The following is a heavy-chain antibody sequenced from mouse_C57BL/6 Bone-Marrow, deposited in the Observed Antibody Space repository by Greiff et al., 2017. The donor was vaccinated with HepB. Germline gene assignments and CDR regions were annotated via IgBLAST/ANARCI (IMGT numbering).Heavy chain of an antibody. CDR3: ARALYDYYAMDY. J-gene: IGHJ4*01. D-gene: IGHD2-3*01. CDR2: ISYSGST. Sequence: EVQRVESGPGMVKPSQSLSLTCTVTGYSITSGYDWHWIRHFPGNKLEWMGYISYSGSTNYNPSLKSRISITHDTSKNHFFLKLNSVTTEDTATYYCARALYDYYAMDYWGQGTSVTVSS. V-gene: IGHV3-1*01. CDR1: GYSITSGYD.